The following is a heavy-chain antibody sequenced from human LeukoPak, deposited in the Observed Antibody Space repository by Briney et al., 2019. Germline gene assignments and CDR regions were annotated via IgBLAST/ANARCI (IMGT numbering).Heavy chain of an antibody. CDR3: ARLPIAAAGKVYYYYYMDV. CDR2: ISAYNGNT. J-gene: IGHJ6*03. D-gene: IGHD6-13*01. V-gene: IGHV1-18*01. CDR1: GYTFTSYG. Sequence: ASVKVSCKASGYTFTSYGISWVRQAPGQGPEWMGWISAYNGNTNYAQKLQGRVTMTTDTSASTAYMELRSLRSDDTAVYYCARLPIAAAGKVYYYYYMDVWGKGTTVTVSS.